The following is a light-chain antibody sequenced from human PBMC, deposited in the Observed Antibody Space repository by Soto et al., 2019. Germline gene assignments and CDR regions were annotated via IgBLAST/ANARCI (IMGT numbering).Light chain of an antibody. J-gene: IGLJ2*01. Sequence: QSVLIQPPSASGTPGQRVVVSCSGGSSNIGTNTVNWYQQVPGTAPRLLIYSDSKRPSGVLDRFSGSRSGTSASLAISGLQSEDEADYYCAVWDDSLIGSVFGGGTKLTVL. CDR2: SDS. V-gene: IGLV1-44*01. CDR1: SSNIGTNT. CDR3: AVWDDSLIGSV.